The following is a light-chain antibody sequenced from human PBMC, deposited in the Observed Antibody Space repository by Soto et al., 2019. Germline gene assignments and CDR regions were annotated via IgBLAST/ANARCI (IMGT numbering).Light chain of an antibody. J-gene: IGKJ1*01. CDR3: QQYGDSPET. Sequence: DIVMTPSPATLSVAPGERVTFSCRASQGVSRKLAWYQHKPGQAPRLLISGASTGATGIPARFSGSGSGTDFTLTITRLEPEDCAMYYCQQYGDSPETFGQGTKVDIK. CDR1: QGVSRK. V-gene: IGKV3-15*01. CDR2: GAS.